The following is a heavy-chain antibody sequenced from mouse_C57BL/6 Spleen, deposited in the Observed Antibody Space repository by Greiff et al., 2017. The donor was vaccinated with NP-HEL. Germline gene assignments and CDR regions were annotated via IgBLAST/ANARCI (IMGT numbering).Heavy chain of an antibody. D-gene: IGHD2-3*01. J-gene: IGHJ3*01. V-gene: IGHV3-1*01. Sequence: EVQLQESGPGMVKPSQSLSLTCTVTGYSITSGYDWHWIRHFPGNKLEWMGYISYSGSTNYNPSLKSRISITHDTSKNHFFLKLNSVTTEDTATYYCASFGYYVGFAYWGQGTLVTVSA. CDR3: ASFGYYVGFAY. CDR1: GYSITSGYD. CDR2: ISYSGST.